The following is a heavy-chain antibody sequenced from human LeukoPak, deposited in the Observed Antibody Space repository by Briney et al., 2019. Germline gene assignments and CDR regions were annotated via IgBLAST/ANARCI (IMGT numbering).Heavy chain of an antibody. D-gene: IGHD2/OR15-2a*01. CDR3: ARGRFYDLWDYYLDY. V-gene: IGHV3-74*01. CDR1: GFTFSSHW. CDR2: ISSDGSTT. J-gene: IGHJ4*02. Sequence: GGSLRLSCAASGFTFSSHWVHWVRQAPGKGLVWVSRISSDGSTTTYADSVKGRFTISRDNAKSTLYLHMNSLRPEDTAVYYCARGRFYDLWDYYLDYWGQGTLVTVSS.